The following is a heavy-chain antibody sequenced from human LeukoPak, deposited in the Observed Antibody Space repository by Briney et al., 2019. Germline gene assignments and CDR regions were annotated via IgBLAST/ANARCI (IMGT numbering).Heavy chain of an antibody. V-gene: IGHV3-11*01. Sequence: GGSLRLSCAASAFTFSDHYMIWIRQAPGKGLEWVSYISGSSGTIYYGASVRGRFTISRDNAKNSVYLQMNSLRAEDTAVYYCARDHTDYGSGSYPNYYYYYMDVWGKGTTVTISS. CDR1: AFTFSDHY. D-gene: IGHD3-10*01. CDR3: ARDHTDYGSGSYPNYYYYYMDV. CDR2: ISGSSGTI. J-gene: IGHJ6*03.